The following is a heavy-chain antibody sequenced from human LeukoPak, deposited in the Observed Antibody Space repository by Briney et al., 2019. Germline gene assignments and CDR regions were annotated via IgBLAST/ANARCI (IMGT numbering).Heavy chain of an antibody. D-gene: IGHD3-9*01. CDR1: GFTFSSYS. CDR2: ISSSSSYI. CDR3: ARGYDILTGYYRLNWFDP. V-gene: IGHV3-21*01. Sequence: PGGSLRLSCAASGFTFSSYSMNWVRQAPGKGLEWVSSISSSSSYIYYADSVKGRFTISRDNAKNSLYLQMNSPRAEDTAVYYCARGYDILTGYYRLNWFDPWGQGTLVTVSS. J-gene: IGHJ5*02.